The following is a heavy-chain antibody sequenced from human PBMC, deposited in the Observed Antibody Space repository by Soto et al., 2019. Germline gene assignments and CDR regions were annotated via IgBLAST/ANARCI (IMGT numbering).Heavy chain of an antibody. V-gene: IGHV3-23*01. CDR3: AKDKGGRYCSRTSCLYSFDY. CDR1: GFTFSTYA. Sequence: EVQLLESGGGLVQPGGSLRLSCTASGFTFSTYAMSWVRQAPGKGLEWVSTISDSGSTYYADYVKGRLTISRDNSKNTLYLEMNSLRAEDTAVYYCAKDKGGRYCSRTSCLYSFDYWGQGTLVTVSS. CDR2: ISDSGST. D-gene: IGHD2-2*01. J-gene: IGHJ4*02.